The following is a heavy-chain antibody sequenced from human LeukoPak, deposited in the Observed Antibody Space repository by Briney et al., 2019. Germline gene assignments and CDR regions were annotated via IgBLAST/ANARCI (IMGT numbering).Heavy chain of an antibody. J-gene: IGHJ4*02. CDR1: GFTFSSYA. V-gene: IGHV3-23*01. Sequence: QSGGSLRLSCAASGFTFSSYAMSWVRQAPGKGLEWVSAISGSGGSTYYADSVKGRFTISRDNSKNTLYLQMISLRAEDTAVYYCAKGGRGYSGLCDYWGQGTLVTVSS. CDR3: AKGGRGYSGLCDY. D-gene: IGHD5-18*01. CDR2: ISGSGGST.